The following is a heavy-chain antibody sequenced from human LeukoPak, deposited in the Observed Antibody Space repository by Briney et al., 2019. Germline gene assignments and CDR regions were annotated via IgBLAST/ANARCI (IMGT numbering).Heavy chain of an antibody. CDR2: IRYDGSNK. V-gene: IGHV3-30*02. J-gene: IGHJ4*02. CDR1: GFTFSSFS. D-gene: IGHD1-26*01. Sequence: GGSLRLSCAASGFTFSSFSMNWVRQAPGKGLEWVAFIRYDGSNKYYADSVKGRFTISRDNSKNTLYLQMNSLRAEDTAVYYCAKDALGAIHFDYWGQGILVTVSS. CDR3: AKDALGAIHFDY.